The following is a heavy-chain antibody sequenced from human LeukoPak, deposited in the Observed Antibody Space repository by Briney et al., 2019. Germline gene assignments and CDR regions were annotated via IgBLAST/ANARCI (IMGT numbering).Heavy chain of an antibody. CDR1: GFTFSSYS. Sequence: GGSLRLSCAASGFTFSSYSMNWVRQAPGKGLEWVSSISSSSSYIYYADSVKGRFTISRDNAKNSLYLQMNSLRAEDTAVYYCARDRLEAVTDDDYFDYWGQGTLVTVSS. J-gene: IGHJ4*02. CDR2: ISSSSSYI. D-gene: IGHD2-21*02. V-gene: IGHV3-21*01. CDR3: ARDRLEAVTDDDYFDY.